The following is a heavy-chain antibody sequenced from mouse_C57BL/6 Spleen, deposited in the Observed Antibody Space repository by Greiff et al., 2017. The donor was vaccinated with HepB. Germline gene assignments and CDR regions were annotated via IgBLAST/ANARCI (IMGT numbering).Heavy chain of an antibody. Sequence: VQRVESGAELAKPGASVKLSCKASGYTFTSYWMHWVKQRPGQGLEWIGYINPSSGYTKYNQKFKDKATLTADKSSSTAYMQLSRLTYEDSAVYYCARDYYGSSLDYWGQGTTLTVSS. CDR2: INPSSGYT. CDR1: GYTFTSYW. J-gene: IGHJ2*01. CDR3: ARDYYGSSLDY. D-gene: IGHD1-1*01. V-gene: IGHV1-7*01.